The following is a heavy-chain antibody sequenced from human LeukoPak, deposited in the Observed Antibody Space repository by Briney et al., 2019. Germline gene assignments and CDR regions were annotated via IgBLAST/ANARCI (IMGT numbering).Heavy chain of an antibody. Sequence: GESLKISCKGSGYSFTSYWIGWVRQMPGKGLEWMGIIYPGDSDTRYSPSFQGQVTISADKSISTAYLQWSSLKASDTAMYYCARLPHSIAAATYYFDYWGQGTLVTVSS. V-gene: IGHV5-51*01. CDR1: GYSFTSYW. D-gene: IGHD6-13*01. CDR2: IYPGDSDT. CDR3: ARLPHSIAAATYYFDY. J-gene: IGHJ4*02.